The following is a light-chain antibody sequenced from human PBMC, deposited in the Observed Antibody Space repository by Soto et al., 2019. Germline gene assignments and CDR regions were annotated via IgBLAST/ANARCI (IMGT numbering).Light chain of an antibody. CDR2: AVS. CDR1: SSDVGGYDY. CDR3: SSYTRSHTV. J-gene: IGLJ3*02. V-gene: IGLV2-14*01. Sequence: QSVLTQPASVSGSPGQSITISCTGTSSDVGGYDYVSWFQQHPGKAPKLLIYAVSNRPSGISYRFSGSKSANTASLTISGLQAEDEADYYCSSYTRSHTVFGGGTKLTVL.